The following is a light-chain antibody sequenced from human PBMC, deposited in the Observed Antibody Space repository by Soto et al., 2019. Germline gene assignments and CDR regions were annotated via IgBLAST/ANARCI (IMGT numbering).Light chain of an antibody. CDR3: QSYDSSLNGVI. CDR1: SCDIGAGYD. CDR2: GNS. J-gene: IGLJ2*01. Sequence: QSVLTQPPSVSGAPGQRVTISCTGSSCDIGAGYDVHWYQQLPGTAPKLLIYGNSNRPSGVPDRFSGSKSGTSASLAITGLQAEDEADYYCQSYDSSLNGVIFGGGTKLTVL. V-gene: IGLV1-40*01.